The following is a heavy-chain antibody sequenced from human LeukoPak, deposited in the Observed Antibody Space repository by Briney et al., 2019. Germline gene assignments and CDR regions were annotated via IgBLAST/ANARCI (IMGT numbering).Heavy chain of an antibody. CDR1: GFTFSSYW. J-gene: IGHJ4*02. Sequence: PGGSLRLSCAASGFTFSSYWMSWVRQAPGKGLGWVANIKQDGSEKYYVDSVKGRFTISRDNAKNSLYLQMNSLRAEDTAVYYGARARSSGSYYNIDYWGQGTLVTVSS. D-gene: IGHD3-10*01. CDR3: ARARSSGSYYNIDY. V-gene: IGHV3-7*01. CDR2: IKQDGSEK.